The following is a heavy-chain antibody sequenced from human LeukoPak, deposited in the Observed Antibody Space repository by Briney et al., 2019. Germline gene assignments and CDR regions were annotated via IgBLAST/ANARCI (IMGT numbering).Heavy chain of an antibody. CDR2: IYSGGST. V-gene: IGHV3-66*01. Sequence: PGGSLRLSCAASGFTVSSNYMSWVRQAPGKGLEWVSVIYSGGSTYYADSVKGRFTISRDNSKNTLYLQMNSLRAEDTAVYYCARDPNIAVAGSGAFYIWGQGAMVTVSS. CDR1: GFTVSSNY. CDR3: ARDPNIAVAGSGAFYI. D-gene: IGHD6-19*01. J-gene: IGHJ3*02.